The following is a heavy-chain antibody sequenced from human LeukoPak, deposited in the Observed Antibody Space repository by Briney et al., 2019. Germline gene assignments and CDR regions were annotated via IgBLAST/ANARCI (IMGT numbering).Heavy chain of an antibody. CDR1: GFTFTNAW. D-gene: IGHD6-19*01. CDR3: ARHLSSGWPRYNAFDI. V-gene: IGHV4-59*08. J-gene: IGHJ3*02. Sequence: PGGSLRLSCAASGFTFTNAWMSWVRQAPGKGLEWIGYIYYSGSTNYNPSLKSRVTISVDTSKNQFTLKLISVTAADTAVYYCARHLSSGWPRYNAFDIWGQGTMVTVSS. CDR2: IYYSGST.